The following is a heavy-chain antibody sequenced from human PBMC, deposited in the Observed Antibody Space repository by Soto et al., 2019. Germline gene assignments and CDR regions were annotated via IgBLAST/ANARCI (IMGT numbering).Heavy chain of an antibody. D-gene: IGHD2-15*01. CDR1: GYTFTSYY. CDR3: SSGVVYCSGGTCPPNWFDP. CDR2: INPSGGST. Sequence: ASVKVSCKASGYTFTSYYMHWVRQAPGQGLEWMGIINPSGGSTSYAQKFQGRVTMTRDTPTSTVYKEQSSLRTEDTAVYYFSSGVVYCSGGTCPPNWFDPWGQGTLVTVSS. V-gene: IGHV1-46*01. J-gene: IGHJ5*02.